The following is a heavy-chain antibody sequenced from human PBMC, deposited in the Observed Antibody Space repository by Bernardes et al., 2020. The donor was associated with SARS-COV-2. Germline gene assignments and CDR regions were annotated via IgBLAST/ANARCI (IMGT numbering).Heavy chain of an antibody. CDR3: RGIAAAGTLPHDAFDI. J-gene: IGHJ3*02. CDR1: SGSFSGSY. Sequence: SETLSLTCAVYSGSFSGSYWSWIRQTPGPGLEWIGEINDSGSTKYNPALKSRVTISVDPSKNQFSLKLSSVTAADTAVYYCRGIAAAGTLPHDAFDIWGQGTMVTVSS. V-gene: IGHV4-34*01. CDR2: INDSGST. D-gene: IGHD6-13*01.